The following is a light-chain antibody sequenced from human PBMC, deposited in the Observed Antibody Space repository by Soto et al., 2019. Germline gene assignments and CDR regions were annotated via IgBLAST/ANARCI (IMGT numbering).Light chain of an antibody. Sequence: LTQSPATLSLSQGERATLPCRASQSVSSYLAWYQQKPGQAPRLLIYDASNRATGIPARFSGSGSGTDFTLTISSLEPEDFAVYYCQQYGSSPSITFGQGTRLEI. CDR2: DAS. CDR3: QQYGSSPSIT. CDR1: QSVSSY. J-gene: IGKJ5*01. V-gene: IGKV3-11*01.